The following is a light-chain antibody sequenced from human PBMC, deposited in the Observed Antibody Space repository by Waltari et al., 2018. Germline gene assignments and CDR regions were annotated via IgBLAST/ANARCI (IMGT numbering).Light chain of an antibody. CDR3: ISYAGSDNLV. Sequence: QSALTQPPSASGSPGQSVTISCTGISSDVGGYTYVSWYRQHPGQAPKLMIFEVTRRPSGGPDRFSGAKAGNPAALTGSGLQADDESDDYCISYAGSDNLVFGGGTKLTVL. J-gene: IGLJ2*01. V-gene: IGLV2-8*01. CDR2: EVT. CDR1: SSDVGGYTY.